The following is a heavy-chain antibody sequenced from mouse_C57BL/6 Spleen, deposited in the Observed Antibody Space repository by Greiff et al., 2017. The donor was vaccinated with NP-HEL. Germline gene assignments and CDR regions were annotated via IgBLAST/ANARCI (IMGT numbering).Heavy chain of an antibody. CDR3: ARREGGNPWFAY. J-gene: IGHJ3*01. D-gene: IGHD2-1*01. V-gene: IGHV1-62-2*01. Sequence: VQLQESGAELVKPGASVKLSCKASGYTFTEYTIHWVKQRSGQGLEWIGWFYPGSGSIKYNEKFKDKATLTADKSSSTVYMELSRLTSENSAVYFWARREGGNPWFAYWGQGTLVTVSA. CDR2: FYPGSGSI. CDR1: GYTFTEYT.